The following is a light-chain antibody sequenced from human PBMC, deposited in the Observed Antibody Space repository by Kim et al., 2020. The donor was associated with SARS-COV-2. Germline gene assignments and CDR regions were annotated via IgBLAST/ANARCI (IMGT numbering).Light chain of an antibody. CDR2: NVS. CDR1: SSDVGAYDY. J-gene: IGLJ1*01. CDR3: SSYAGNGTGI. V-gene: IGLV2-8*01. Sequence: QSALTQPPSASGSPGQSITISCTGTSSDVGAYDYVTWYQQQPGGVPRLLIHNVSRRPTAVPSRFSGSKAGNTASLTVSGLQPEDEADYYCSSYAGNGTGIFGTGTKVTVL.